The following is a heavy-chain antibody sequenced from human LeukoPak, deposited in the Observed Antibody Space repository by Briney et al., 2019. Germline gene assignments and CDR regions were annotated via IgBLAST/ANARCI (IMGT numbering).Heavy chain of an antibody. CDR3: AKHPLSRVFTSFDY. D-gene: IGHD3-10*01. Sequence: GGSLRLSCAVSGFTFTSYAMSWVRQAPGKGLEWVSVISSSGGSTYYADSVKGRFTISRDSSKNTLYLQMNSLRAEDTALYYCAKHPLSRVFTSFDYWGQGTLVTVSS. J-gene: IGHJ4*02. V-gene: IGHV3-23*01. CDR2: ISSSGGST. CDR1: GFTFTSYA.